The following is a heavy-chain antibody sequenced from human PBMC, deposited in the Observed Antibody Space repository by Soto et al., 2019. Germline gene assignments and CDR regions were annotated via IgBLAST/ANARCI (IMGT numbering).Heavy chain of an antibody. CDR2: LSWNRGSI. D-gene: IGHD3-16*02. V-gene: IGHV3-9*01. Sequence: GGSLRLSCIGSGCTFDAFAMLWVRQAPGKGLEWVSGLSWNRGSIVYADSVKGRFTISRDNAKNSLYLQMNSLRPEDTALYYCAKDISWGELSAPDHCGQGPLDTGSA. CDR1: GCTFDAFA. CDR3: AKDISWGELSAPDH. J-gene: IGHJ4*02.